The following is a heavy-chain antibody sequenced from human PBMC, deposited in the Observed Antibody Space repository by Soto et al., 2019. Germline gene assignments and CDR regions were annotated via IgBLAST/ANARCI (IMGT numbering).Heavy chain of an antibody. J-gene: IGHJ6*02. CDR3: ARDRSSSSGGGHYYYYGMDV. Sequence: SETLSLTCTVSGGSISSGGYYWSWIRQHPGKGLEWIGYIYYSGSTYYNPSLKSRVTISVDTSKNQFSLKLSSVTAADTAVYYCARDRSSSSGGGHYYYYGMDVWGQGTTVTVS. V-gene: IGHV4-31*03. D-gene: IGHD6-6*01. CDR1: GGSISSGGYY. CDR2: IYYSGST.